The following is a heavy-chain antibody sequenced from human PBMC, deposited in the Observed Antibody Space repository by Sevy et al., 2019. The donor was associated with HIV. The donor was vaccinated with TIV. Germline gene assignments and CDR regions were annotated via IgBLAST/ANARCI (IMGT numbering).Heavy chain of an antibody. V-gene: IGHV3-7*04. CDR1: GFSFSHYW. D-gene: IGHD3-22*01. Sequence: GGSLRLSCAASGFSFSHYWMHWVRQAPGKGLEWVANIKQDESENYYVASVKGRFTISRDNAKNSVYLQMNSLIPEDTAIYYCARGNSGSFDYWGQGTLVTVSS. CDR2: IKQDESEN. J-gene: IGHJ4*02. CDR3: ARGNSGSFDY.